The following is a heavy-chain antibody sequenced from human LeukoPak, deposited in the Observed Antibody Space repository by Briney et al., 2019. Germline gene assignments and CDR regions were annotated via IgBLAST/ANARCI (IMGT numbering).Heavy chain of an antibody. CDR2: IYYSGNT. Sequence: PSETLSLTCTVSGVSISSSNSYWGWIRQPPGKGLEWIGSIYYSGNTYYNASLKSQVSISIDTSKNQFSLRLTSVTAADTAVYYCARAGFALAPHRGTPFDYWGQGTLVTVSS. CDR3: ARAGFALAPHRGTPFDY. D-gene: IGHD6-6*01. V-gene: IGHV4-39*01. CDR1: GVSISSSNSY. J-gene: IGHJ4*02.